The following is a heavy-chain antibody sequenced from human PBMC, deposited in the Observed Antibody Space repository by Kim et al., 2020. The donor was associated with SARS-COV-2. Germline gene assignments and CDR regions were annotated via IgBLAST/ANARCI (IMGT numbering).Heavy chain of an antibody. J-gene: IGHJ6*03. D-gene: IGHD3-10*01. Sequence: SVKVSCKASGGTFSSYAISWVRQAPGQGLEWMGWIIPIFGTANYAQKFQGRVTITADESTSTAYMELSSLRSEDTAVYYCARGGGFERTYYYYMDVWGKGTTVTVSS. CDR1: GGTFSSYA. CDR3: ARGGGFERTYYYYMDV. CDR2: IIPIFGTA. V-gene: IGHV1-69*13.